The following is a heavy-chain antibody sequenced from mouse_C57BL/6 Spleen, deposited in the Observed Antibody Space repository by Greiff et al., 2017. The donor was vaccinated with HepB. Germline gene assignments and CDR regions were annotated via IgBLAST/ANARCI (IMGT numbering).Heavy chain of an antibody. D-gene: IGHD2-4*01. J-gene: IGHJ1*03. CDR2: IYWDDDK. CDR3: ARRGVYYDYDGGYFDV. Sequence: QVTLKVCGPGILQSSQTLSLTCSFSGFSLSTSGMGVSWIRQPSGKGLEWLAHIYWDDDKRYNPSLKSRLTISKDTSRNQVFLKITSVDTADTATYYCARRGVYYDYDGGYFDVWGTGTTVTVSS. V-gene: IGHV8-12*01. CDR1: GFSLSTSGMG.